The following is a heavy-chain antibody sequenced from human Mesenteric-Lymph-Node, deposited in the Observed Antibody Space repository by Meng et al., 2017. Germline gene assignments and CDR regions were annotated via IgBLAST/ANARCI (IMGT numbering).Heavy chain of an antibody. V-gene: IGHV3-23*01. CDR3: AKCLTCEVANDAFDI. J-gene: IGHJ3*02. D-gene: IGHD2-15*01. CDR2: ILGSGDNT. Sequence: GESLKISCAASGFTFSGYWMTWFRQAPGKGPEWVSAILGSGDNTYYADSVKGRFTISRDNSKNTLYLQMNSLRAEDTALYYCAKCLTCEVANDAFDIWGQGTSVTVSS. CDR1: GFTFSGYW.